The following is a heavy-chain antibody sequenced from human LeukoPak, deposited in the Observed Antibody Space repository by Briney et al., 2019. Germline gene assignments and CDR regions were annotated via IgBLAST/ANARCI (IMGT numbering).Heavy chain of an antibody. D-gene: IGHD1-14*01. CDR1: GGSFSGYY. J-gene: IGHJ3*02. V-gene: IGHV4-34*01. Sequence: PSETLSLTCAVYGGSFSGYYWSWIRQPPGKGLEWIGEINHSGSTNYNPSLKSRVTISVDTSKNQFSLKLSSVTAADTAVYYCARAEPLFDIWGQGTMVTVSS. CDR2: INHSGST. CDR3: ARAEPLFDI.